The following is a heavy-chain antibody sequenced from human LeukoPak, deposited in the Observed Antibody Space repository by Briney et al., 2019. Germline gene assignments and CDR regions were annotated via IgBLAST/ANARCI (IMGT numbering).Heavy chain of an antibody. V-gene: IGHV4-59*01. CDR3: ARAPWAYCGGDCPSSWFDP. CDR1: GGSISSYY. Sequence: PSETLSPTCTVSGGSISSYYWSWIRQPPGKGLEWIGYIYYSGSTNYNPSLKSRVTISVDTSKNQFSLKLSSVTAADTAVYYCARAPWAYCGGDCPSSWFDPWGQGTLVTVSS. J-gene: IGHJ5*02. D-gene: IGHD2-21*02. CDR2: IYYSGST.